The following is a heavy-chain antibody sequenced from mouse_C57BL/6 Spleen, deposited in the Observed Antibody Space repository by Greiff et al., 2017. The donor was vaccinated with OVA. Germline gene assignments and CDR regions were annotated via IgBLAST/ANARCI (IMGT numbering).Heavy chain of an antibody. D-gene: IGHD2-2*01. Sequence: QVQLQQPGAELVRPGSSVKLSCKASGYTFTSYWLHWVKQRPIQGLEWIGNIDPSDSETHYNQKFKDKATLTVDKSSSTAYMQLSSLTSEDSAVYYCARGGGYGGYFDVWGTGTTVTVSS. CDR1: GYTFTSYW. J-gene: IGHJ1*03. CDR2: IDPSDSET. CDR3: ARGGGYGGYFDV. V-gene: IGHV1-52*01.